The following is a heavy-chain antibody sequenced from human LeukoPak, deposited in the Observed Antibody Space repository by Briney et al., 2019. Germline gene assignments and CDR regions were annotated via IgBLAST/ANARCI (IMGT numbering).Heavy chain of an antibody. D-gene: IGHD1-26*01. J-gene: IGHJ3*02. CDR3: ARKIGSSGAFDI. CDR1: GGPISSTNW. V-gene: IGHV4-4*02. CDR2: IYHSGST. Sequence: SGTLSLTCAVSGGPISSTNWWSWVRQPPGKGLEWIGEIYHSGSTNYNPSLRSRITISVDKSKDQFSLRLSSVAAADTAVYYCARKIGSSGAFDIWGQGTMVAVSS.